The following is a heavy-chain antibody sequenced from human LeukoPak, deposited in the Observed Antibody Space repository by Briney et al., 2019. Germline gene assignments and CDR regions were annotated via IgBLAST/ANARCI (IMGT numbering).Heavy chain of an antibody. D-gene: IGHD3-10*01. J-gene: IGHJ4*02. CDR1: GGSISSGDYY. CDR2: IYYSGST. V-gene: IGHV4-30-4*01. CDR3: ARVGVTMVRGVPHYFDY. Sequence: QTSETLSLTCTVSGGSISSGDYYWSWIRQPPGKGLEWIGYIYYSGSTYYNPSLKSRVTISVDTSKNQFSLKLSSVTAADTAVYYCARVGVTMVRGVPHYFDYWGQGTLVTVSS.